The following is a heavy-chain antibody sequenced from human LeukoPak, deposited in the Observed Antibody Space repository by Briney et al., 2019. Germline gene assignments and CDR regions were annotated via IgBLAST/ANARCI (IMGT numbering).Heavy chain of an antibody. J-gene: IGHJ4*02. CDR2: IYHSGST. CDR1: GYSISSGYY. D-gene: IGHD4-17*01. CDR3: ARGSLTTVTTTKVADFDY. Sequence: SETLSLTCTVSGYSISSGYYWGWIRQPPGKGLEWIGSIYHSGSTNYNPSLKSRVTISVDTSKNQFSLKLSSVTAADTAVYYCARGSLTTVTTTKVADFDYWGQGTLVTVSS. V-gene: IGHV4-38-2*02.